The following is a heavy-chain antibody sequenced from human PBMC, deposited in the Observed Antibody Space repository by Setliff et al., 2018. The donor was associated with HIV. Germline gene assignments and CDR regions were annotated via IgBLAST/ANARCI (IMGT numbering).Heavy chain of an antibody. CDR2: IITIFGTT. V-gene: IGHV1-69*13. J-gene: IGHJ6*03. Sequence: SVKVSCKASGGRFSNYGISWVRQAPGQGLEWMGGIITIFGTTNYAQMFQGRVTMTADESTSTAYMELSSLRSEDTAVYYCARAVVPTYYDVLTGYVYYMDVWGKGTTVTVSS. D-gene: IGHD3-9*01. CDR1: GGRFSNYG. CDR3: ARAVVPTYYDVLTGYVYYMDV.